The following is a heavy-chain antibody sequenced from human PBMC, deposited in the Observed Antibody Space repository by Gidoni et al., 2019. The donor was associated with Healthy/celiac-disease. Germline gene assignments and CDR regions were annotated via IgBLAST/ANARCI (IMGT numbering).Heavy chain of an antibody. Sequence: EVQLVEAGGGLVQPGGSLRLSCAASGFTFSSYAMSWVRQAPGKGLEWVSDISGSGGSTYYADSVKGRFTISRDNSKNTLYLQMNSLRAEDTAVYYCAKGSGEGYYYYYYGMDVWGQGTTVTVSS. J-gene: IGHJ6*02. D-gene: IGHD2-21*01. CDR1: GFTFSSYA. V-gene: IGHV3-23*04. CDR2: ISGSGGST. CDR3: AKGSGEGYYYYYYGMDV.